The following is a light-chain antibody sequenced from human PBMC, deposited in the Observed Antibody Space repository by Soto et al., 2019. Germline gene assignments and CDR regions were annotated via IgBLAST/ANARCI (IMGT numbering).Light chain of an antibody. Sequence: EIVLTQSAGTLSLSPGERATLSCRASQSMSSSYLAWYQQKPGQAPRLLIYGASSRATGIPDRFSGSGSGTDFTLTISRLEPEDFAVYYCQQYGSSSGTFGPGTKVDIK. CDR1: QSMSSSY. CDR3: QQYGSSSGT. CDR2: GAS. J-gene: IGKJ3*01. V-gene: IGKV3-20*01.